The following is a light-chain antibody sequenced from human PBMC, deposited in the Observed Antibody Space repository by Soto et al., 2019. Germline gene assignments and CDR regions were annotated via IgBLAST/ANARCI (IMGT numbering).Light chain of an antibody. V-gene: IGKV1-39*01. Sequence: DIQMTQFPSSLSASVGDRVTITCRASQSTSNYLNWYQQKPGKAPKLLIYAASSLQSGVPSRFSGSGYGTDFTLTIGSLQPEDFATYYCQQSYSTPHPFGGGTKVEIK. J-gene: IGKJ4*02. CDR3: QQSYSTPHP. CDR2: AAS. CDR1: QSTSNY.